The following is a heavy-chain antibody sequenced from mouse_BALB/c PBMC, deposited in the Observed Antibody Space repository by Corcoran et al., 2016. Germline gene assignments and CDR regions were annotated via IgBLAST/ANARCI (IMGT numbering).Heavy chain of an antibody. CDR2: IYPYNDDT. J-gene: IGHJ2*01. CDR3: AREVPGGYPFDY. Sequence: EVQLQQAGPELVKPGASVKMSCKASGYTFTSYVMHWVKQKPGQGLEWIGYIYPYNDDTKYNEEFKGKATLTSDKSSSTAYMELRSLTSEDSAVYYCAREVPGGYPFDYWGQGTTLTVSS. D-gene: IGHD2-2*01. CDR1: GYTFTSYV. V-gene: IGHV1S136*01.